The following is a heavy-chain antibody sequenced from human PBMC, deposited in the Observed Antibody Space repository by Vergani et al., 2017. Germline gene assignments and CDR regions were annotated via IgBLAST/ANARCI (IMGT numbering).Heavy chain of an antibody. Sequence: QVQLVESGGGVVQPGRSLRLSCAASGFTFNQYGMHWVRQAPGKGLEWVAVTWYDGNNKQYADSVKGRFTISRHNSKNTLYLQMNSLRAEDTAVYYCARDRVDIVATTTYYYYYYGMDVWGQGTTVTVSS. CDR1: GFTFNQYG. CDR2: TWYDGNNK. V-gene: IGHV3-33*01. CDR3: ARDRVDIVATTTYYYYYYGMDV. D-gene: IGHD5-12*01. J-gene: IGHJ6*02.